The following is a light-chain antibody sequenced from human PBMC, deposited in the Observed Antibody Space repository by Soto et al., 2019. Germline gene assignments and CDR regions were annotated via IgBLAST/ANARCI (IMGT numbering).Light chain of an antibody. CDR3: QQYNNLHPDT. J-gene: IGKJ2*01. V-gene: IGKV3-15*01. CDR2: GAS. CDR1: QSVNNS. Sequence: EIILTQSPASLSVSPGERATLSCRASQSVNNSLTWYQQKPGQAPRLLIYGASTRATGIPGRFRGSGSGTEFTLTITSLQSEDFAVYFCQQYNNLHPDTFGQGTKLEIK.